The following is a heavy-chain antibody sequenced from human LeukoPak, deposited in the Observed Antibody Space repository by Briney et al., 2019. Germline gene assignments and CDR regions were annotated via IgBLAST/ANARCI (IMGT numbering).Heavy chain of an antibody. J-gene: IGHJ5*02. CDR2: ISAYNGNT. D-gene: IGHD4-11*01. V-gene: IGHV1-18*01. CDR1: GYTFTSYG. CDR3: ARDRNDDYSLPPLTNWFDP. Sequence: EASVKVSCKASGYTFTSYGISWVRQAPGQGLEWMGWISAYNGNTNYAQKLQGRVTMTTDTSTSTAYMELRSLRSDDTAVYYCARDRNDDYSLPPLTNWFDPWGQGTLVTVSS.